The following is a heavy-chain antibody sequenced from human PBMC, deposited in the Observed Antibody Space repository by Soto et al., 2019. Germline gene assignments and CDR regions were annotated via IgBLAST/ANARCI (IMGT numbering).Heavy chain of an antibody. CDR1: GYTFTSYY. V-gene: IGHV1-46*01. CDR3: ARDTGVGAIYYYYGMDV. CDR2: INPSGGST. D-gene: IGHD1-26*01. Sequence: WASVKVSCKASGYTFTSYYMHWVRQAPGQGLEWMGIINPSGGSTSYAQKFQGRVTMTRDTSTSTVYMELSSLRSEDTAVYYCARDTGVGAIYYYYGMDVWGQGTTVTVSS. J-gene: IGHJ6*02.